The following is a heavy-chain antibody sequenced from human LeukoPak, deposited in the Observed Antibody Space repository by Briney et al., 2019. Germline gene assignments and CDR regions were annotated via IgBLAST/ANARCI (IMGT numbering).Heavy chain of an antibody. V-gene: IGHV4-59*01. CDR1: GGSISSYY. Sequence: SETLSLTCTVSGGSISSYYWSWIRQPPGKGLEWIGYIYYSGSTYYNPSLKSRVTISVDTSKNQFSLKLSSVTAADTAVYYCARVNKDSSGWYDGFDYWGQGTLVTVSS. D-gene: IGHD6-19*01. J-gene: IGHJ4*02. CDR2: IYYSGST. CDR3: ARVNKDSSGWYDGFDY.